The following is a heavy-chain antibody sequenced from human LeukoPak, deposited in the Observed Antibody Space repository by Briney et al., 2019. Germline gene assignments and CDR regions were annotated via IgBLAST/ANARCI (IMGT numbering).Heavy chain of an antibody. Sequence: GDSLKISCQGSGYSFTTYWIGWVRQMPGKGLEWMGIIYPGDSDTKYSPSFQGQVTISVDKSISTAYLQWSSLKASDTAMYYCVRQRGVNYYYMDVWGKGTTVTVSS. V-gene: IGHV5-51*01. CDR2: IYPGDSDT. CDR1: GYSFTTYW. J-gene: IGHJ6*03. CDR3: VRQRGVNYYYMDV. D-gene: IGHD3-3*01.